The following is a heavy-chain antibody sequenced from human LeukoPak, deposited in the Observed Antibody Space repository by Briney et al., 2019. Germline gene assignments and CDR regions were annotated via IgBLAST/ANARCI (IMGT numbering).Heavy chain of an antibody. CDR2: IKQDGSEK. CDR1: GFTFSHYW. J-gene: IGHJ4*02. CDR3: ARDLYASGSYDY. V-gene: IGHV3-7*04. D-gene: IGHD3-10*01. Sequence: GGSLRLSCAASGFTFSHYWMSWVRQAPGKGLEWVANIKQDGSEKNYVDSVKGRFTISGDNAKNSLYLQMNILRAEDTAVYYCARDLYASGSYDYWGQGTLVTVSS.